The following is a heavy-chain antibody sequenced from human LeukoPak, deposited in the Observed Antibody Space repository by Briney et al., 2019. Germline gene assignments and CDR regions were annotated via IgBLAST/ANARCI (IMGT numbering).Heavy chain of an antibody. V-gene: IGHV3-13*01. J-gene: IGHJ3*02. Sequence: PGGSLRLSCAASGFTFSSYDMHWVRQATGKGLEWVSAIGTAGDTYYPGSVKGRFTISRENAKNSLYLQMNSLRAEDTAVYYCARDRANGYSYGYGESDAFDIWGQGTMVTVSS. D-gene: IGHD5-18*01. CDR3: ARDRANGYSYGYGESDAFDI. CDR1: GFTFSSYD. CDR2: IGTAGDT.